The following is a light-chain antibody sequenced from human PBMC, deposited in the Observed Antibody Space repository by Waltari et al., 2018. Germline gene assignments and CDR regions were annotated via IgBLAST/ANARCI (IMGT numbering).Light chain of an antibody. CDR3: QQSSSIPFT. Sequence: DVQMTQSPSSVSASVGDRVAITCRSSQSIRSFLNWYQQKPGKAPKLLIYATSNLQSGVPSRFSGSGSETDFTLNIYNLQPEDFATYYCQQSSSIPFTFGPGTKVDIK. J-gene: IGKJ3*01. CDR2: ATS. V-gene: IGKV1-39*01. CDR1: QSIRSF.